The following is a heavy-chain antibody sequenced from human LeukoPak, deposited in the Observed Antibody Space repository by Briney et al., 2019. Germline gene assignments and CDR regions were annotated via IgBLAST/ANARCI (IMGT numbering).Heavy chain of an antibody. CDR1: GGSISSNY. V-gene: IGHV4-4*07. D-gene: IGHD3-10*01. J-gene: IGHJ5*02. CDR2: IYSSGST. Sequence: PSETLSLTCTVSGGSISSNYWSWIRQPAGKGLEWIGRIYSSGSTDYNSSLKSRVTMSVDTSKNQFSLKLSSVTAADTAVYYCARGAYGSGSTNWFDPWGQGTLVTVSS. CDR3: ARGAYGSGSTNWFDP.